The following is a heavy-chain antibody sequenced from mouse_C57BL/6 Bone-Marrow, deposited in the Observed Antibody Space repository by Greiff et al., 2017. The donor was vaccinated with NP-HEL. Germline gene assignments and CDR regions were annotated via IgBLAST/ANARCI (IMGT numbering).Heavy chain of an antibody. CDR2: IYIGNGYT. D-gene: IGHD1-1*01. CDR1: GYTFTSYG. J-gene: IGHJ1*03. Sequence: VQLKQSGAELVRPGSSVKMSCKTSGYTFTSYGINWVKQRPGQGLEWIGYIYIGNGYTEYNEKFKGKATLTSATSSSTAYMQLSSLTSEDSAIYFCARNGYYGSSYVGWYFDVWGTGTTVTVSS. V-gene: IGHV1-58*01. CDR3: ARNGYYGSSYVGWYFDV.